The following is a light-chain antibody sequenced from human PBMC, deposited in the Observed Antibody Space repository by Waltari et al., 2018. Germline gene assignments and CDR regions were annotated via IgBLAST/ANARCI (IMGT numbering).Light chain of an antibody. J-gene: IGLJ2*01. CDR1: NSDVGSYNY. CDR3: SSYAGNDLVI. Sequence: QSALTQPASVSGSPGQSITISCTGTNSDVGSYNYVSWYQQHPGKAPKLIIYEVNNRPSGLANRFSGSKAGNTASLTITELQAEDEADYYCSSYAGNDLVIFGGGTKRTVL. V-gene: IGLV2-14*01. CDR2: EVN.